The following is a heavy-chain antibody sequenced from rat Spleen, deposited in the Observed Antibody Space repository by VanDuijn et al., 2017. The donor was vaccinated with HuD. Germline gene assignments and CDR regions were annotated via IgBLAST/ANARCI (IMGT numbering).Heavy chain of an antibody. J-gene: IGHJ2*01. D-gene: IGHD1-12*03. Sequence: QVQLRESGPGLVQPSQTLSLTCTVSGFSLTTNSVHWIRHPPGKGLEWMGGIWDDGTTDYDSALKSRLSITKDTSKSQVFLIMNSLQIDDTAIYFCTCDGYYWGQGVMVTVSS. CDR3: TCDGYY. CDR1: GFSLTTNS. CDR2: IWDDGTT. V-gene: IGHV2-1*01.